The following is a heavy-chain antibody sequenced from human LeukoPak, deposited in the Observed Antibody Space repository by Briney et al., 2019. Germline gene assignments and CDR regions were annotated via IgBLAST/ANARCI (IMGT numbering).Heavy chain of an antibody. CDR2: INHSGST. Sequence: ASETLSLTCAVYGGSFSGYYWSWIRQPPGKGLEWIGEINHSGSTNYNPSLKSRVTISVDTSKNQFSLKLSSVTAADTAVYYCARGGAVLLWFSDPYYFDYWGQGTLVTVSS. V-gene: IGHV4-34*01. CDR1: GGSFSGYY. D-gene: IGHD3-10*01. J-gene: IGHJ4*02. CDR3: ARGGAVLLWFSDPYYFDY.